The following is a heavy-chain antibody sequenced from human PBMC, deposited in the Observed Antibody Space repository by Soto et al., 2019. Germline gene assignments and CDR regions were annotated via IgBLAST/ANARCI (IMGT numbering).Heavy chain of an antibody. CDR2: ITGSGGST. Sequence: LRLSCAASGFTFSSYAMAWVRQPPGKGLEWVSFITGSGGSTYNADSVKGRFTISRDNSKNIVFLQMNSLRAEDTAVYYCARDMHAGFTHYFDPWGQGTLVTVSS. V-gene: IGHV3-23*01. CDR1: GFTFSSYA. D-gene: IGHD1-26*01. CDR3: ARDMHAGFTHYFDP. J-gene: IGHJ5*02.